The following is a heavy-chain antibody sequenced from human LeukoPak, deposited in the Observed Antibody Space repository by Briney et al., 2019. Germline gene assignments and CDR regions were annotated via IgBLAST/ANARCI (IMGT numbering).Heavy chain of an antibody. V-gene: IGHV4-38-2*01. CDR3: ARRMRFLEWFNY. D-gene: IGHD3-3*01. CDR2: IYHSGST. Sequence: PSETLSLTCAVSGYSISSGCYWGWIRQPPGKGLEWIGSIYHSGSTYYNPSLKSRVTISVDTSKNQFSLKLSSVTAADTAVYYCARRMRFLEWFNYWGQGTLVTVSS. CDR1: GYSISSGCY. J-gene: IGHJ4*02.